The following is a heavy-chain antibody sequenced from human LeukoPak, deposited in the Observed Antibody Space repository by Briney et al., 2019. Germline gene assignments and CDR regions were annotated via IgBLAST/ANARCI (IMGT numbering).Heavy chain of an antibody. D-gene: IGHD2-21*02. CDR1: GGSISSYY. CDR3: ARGYCGGDCYYGY. Sequence: SETLSLTCTVSGGSISSYYCSWIRQPPGKGLEWIGYIYYSGSTNYNPSLKSRVAVSVDTSKNQFSLKLSSVTAADTAVYYCARGYCGGDCYYGYWGQGTLVTVSS. J-gene: IGHJ4*02. CDR2: IYYSGST. V-gene: IGHV4-59*01.